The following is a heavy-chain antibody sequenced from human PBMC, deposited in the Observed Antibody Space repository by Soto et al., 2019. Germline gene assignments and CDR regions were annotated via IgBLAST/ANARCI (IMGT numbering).Heavy chain of an antibody. D-gene: IGHD1-26*01. Sequence: SETLSLTCTVSGHSISSGTYYWGWLPQPPGRGLEWIGSVYYGESTYYNPSLKSRVTISVDTSKNLFSLNLSSVTAADTAMYYCARPQFSGTYHDPFKIWGPGTMVTVSS. J-gene: IGHJ3*02. CDR1: GHSISSGTYY. CDR2: VYYGEST. CDR3: ARPQFSGTYHDPFKI. V-gene: IGHV4-39*02.